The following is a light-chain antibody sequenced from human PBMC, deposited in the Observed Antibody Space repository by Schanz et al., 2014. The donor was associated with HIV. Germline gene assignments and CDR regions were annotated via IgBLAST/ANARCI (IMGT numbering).Light chain of an antibody. J-gene: IGKJ3*01. Sequence: EIVLTQSPGTLSLSPGERATLSCRASQSISRNYLAWFQQKPGQAPRLLIYGASTRATGIPARFSGSGSGTEFTLTISSLQSEDFAVYYCQQYNNWPRTFGPGTKVDIK. V-gene: IGKV3-15*01. CDR2: GAS. CDR3: QQYNNWPRT. CDR1: QSISRN.